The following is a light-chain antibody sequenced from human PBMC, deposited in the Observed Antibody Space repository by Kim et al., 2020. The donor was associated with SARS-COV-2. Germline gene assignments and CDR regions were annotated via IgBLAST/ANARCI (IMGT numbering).Light chain of an antibody. CDR2: AAS. Sequence: EIVMTQSPATLSVSPGERATLSCRANQSINTKLAWYQQKRGQAPRLLIYAASTRATGIPARFSGSGSGTEFTLTISSLQSEDFAVYSCQHNHSWSTFGQGTKVDIK. CDR3: QHNHSWST. V-gene: IGKV3-15*01. CDR1: QSINTK. J-gene: IGKJ1*01.